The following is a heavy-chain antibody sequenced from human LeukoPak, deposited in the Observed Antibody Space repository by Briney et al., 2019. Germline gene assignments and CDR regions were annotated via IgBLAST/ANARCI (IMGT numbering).Heavy chain of an antibody. V-gene: IGHV3-11*04. Sequence: PGGSLRLSCAASGFTFSDYYMSWIRQAPGKGLEWVSYISSSGSTIYYADSVKGRFTISRDNSKNTLYLQMNSLRAEDTAVYYCAKRDDYTMYGLDYWGQGALVTVSS. J-gene: IGHJ4*02. CDR3: AKRDDYTMYGLDY. CDR2: ISSSGSTI. CDR1: GFTFSDYY. D-gene: IGHD3-10*02.